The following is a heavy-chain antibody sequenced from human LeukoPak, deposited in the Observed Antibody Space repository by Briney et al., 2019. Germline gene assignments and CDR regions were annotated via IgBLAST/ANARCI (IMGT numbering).Heavy chain of an antibody. J-gene: IGHJ4*02. Sequence: GGSLRLSCSASGFTFRKHNMNWVRQSPGKGLEWVSYISFGSSTTYYADSVKGRFTISRDNARNSLYLQMDNVRAEDTAVYYCARDYYGGEDYWGQGTLVTVSS. V-gene: IGHV3-48*04. CDR2: ISFGSSTT. CDR1: GFTFRKHN. D-gene: IGHD3-16*01. CDR3: ARDYYGGEDY.